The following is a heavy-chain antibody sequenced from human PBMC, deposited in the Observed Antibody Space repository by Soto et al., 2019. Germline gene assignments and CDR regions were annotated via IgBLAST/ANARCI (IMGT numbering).Heavy chain of an antibody. D-gene: IGHD1-26*01. CDR2: IKQDESEK. V-gene: IGHV3-7*03. Sequence: PGGSLRLSCAASGLPFSTYWLSWVRQAPGKGLEWVANIKQDESEKNYVDSVKGRFTISRDNAKNSLYLQMNSLRAEDTAVYYCTNDKFSGNYYVRGVTYYFEYWGQGTLVT. CDR3: TNDKFSGNYYVRGVTYYFEY. CDR1: GLPFSTYW. J-gene: IGHJ4*02.